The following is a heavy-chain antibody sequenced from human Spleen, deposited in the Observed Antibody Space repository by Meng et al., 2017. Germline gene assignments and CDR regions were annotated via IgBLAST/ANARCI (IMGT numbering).Heavy chain of an antibody. J-gene: IGHJ4*02. D-gene: IGHD4-11*01. CDR3: ARGPTTMAHDFDY. V-gene: IGHV4-4*02. CDR1: GASISHSNW. CDR2: IYHSGST. Sequence: QVHLQKSGPGLVKPSGTLSLTCAVSGASISHSNWWSWVRQPPGKGLQWIGDIYHSGSTNYNPSLESRATISVDTSQNNLSLKLSSVTAADSAVYYCARGPTTMAHDFDYWGQGTLVTVSS.